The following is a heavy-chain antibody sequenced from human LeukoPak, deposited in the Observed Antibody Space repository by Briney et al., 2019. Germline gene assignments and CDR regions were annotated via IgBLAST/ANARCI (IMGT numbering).Heavy chain of an antibody. CDR3: AREVFYYYGSGSYYRSLYYFDY. J-gene: IGHJ4*02. Sequence: SETLSLTRTVSGGSISSYYWSWIRQPPGKGLEWIGYIYYSGSTNYNPSLKSRVTISVDTSKNQFSLKLSSVTAADTAVYYCAREVFYYYGSGSYYRSLYYFDYWGQGTLVTVSS. CDR2: IYYSGST. CDR1: GGSISSYY. D-gene: IGHD3-10*01. V-gene: IGHV4-59*01.